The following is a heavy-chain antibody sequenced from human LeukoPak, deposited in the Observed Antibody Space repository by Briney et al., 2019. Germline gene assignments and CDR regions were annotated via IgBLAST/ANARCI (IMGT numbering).Heavy chain of an antibody. V-gene: IGHV4-34*01. J-gene: IGHJ5*02. CDR1: GGSFSGYY. D-gene: IGHD2-2*01. CDR3: ARGCRDIVVVPAAMWFRWFDP. Sequence: PSETLSLTCAVYGGSFSGYYWSWIRQPPGKGLEWIGEINHSGSTNYNPSLKSRVTISVDTSKNQFSLKLSSVTAADTAVYYCARGCRDIVVVPAAMWFRWFDPWGQGTLVTVSS. CDR2: INHSGST.